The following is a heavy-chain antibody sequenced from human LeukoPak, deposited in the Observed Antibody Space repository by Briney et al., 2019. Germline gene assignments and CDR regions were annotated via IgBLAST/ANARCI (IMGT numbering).Heavy chain of an antibody. Sequence: SETLSLTCTVSGGSISSSNYCWGWVRQPPGKWLEWIGSIYYSGTTFYKPALKSRVTISVDTSKNQFSLKLSSVTAADTAVYYCAGEITSSCHHWGQGTLVTVSS. D-gene: IGHD1-14*01. CDR3: AGEITSSCHH. V-gene: IGHV4-39*01. CDR2: IYYSGTT. CDR1: GGSISSSNYC. J-gene: IGHJ1*01.